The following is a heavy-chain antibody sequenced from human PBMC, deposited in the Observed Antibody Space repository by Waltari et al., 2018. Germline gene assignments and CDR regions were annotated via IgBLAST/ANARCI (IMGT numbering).Heavy chain of an antibody. CDR1: GGSISSYY. J-gene: IGHJ3*02. Sequence: QVQLQETGPGLVKPSETLSLTCTVSGGSISSYYWSWIRQPPGKGLEWIGYIYYSGSTNYNPSLKSRVTISVDTSKNQFSLKLSSVTAADTAVYYCARLEDDFWSGYSHRDAFDIWGQGTMVTVSS. CDR2: IYYSGST. V-gene: IGHV4-59*08. CDR3: ARLEDDFWSGYSHRDAFDI. D-gene: IGHD3-3*01.